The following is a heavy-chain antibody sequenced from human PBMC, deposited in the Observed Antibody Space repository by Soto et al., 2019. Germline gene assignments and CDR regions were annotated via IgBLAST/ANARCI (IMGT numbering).Heavy chain of an antibody. J-gene: IGHJ6*02. CDR2: IYPGDSDT. V-gene: IGHV5-51*01. Sequence: PGESLKISCKGSGYSFTSYWIGWVRQMPGKGLEWMGSIYPGDSDTRYSPSFQGQVTISADKSISTAYLQWSSLKASDTVMYFCARMGGIGSYYDASYYYYYYGMDVWGQGTTVTVSS. CDR1: GYSFTSYW. D-gene: IGHD1-26*01. CDR3: ARMGGIGSYYDASYYYYYYGMDV.